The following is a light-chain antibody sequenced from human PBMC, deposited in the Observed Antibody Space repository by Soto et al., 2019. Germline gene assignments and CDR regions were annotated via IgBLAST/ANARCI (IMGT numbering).Light chain of an antibody. Sequence: IQMTQSPSSLSASVGDRVTITCRASQGLSNELGWYQQRPGKAPKVLIYGASNLQSGVPSRFSGSASGTDFTLTISSLQPEAFATYYCLQDYTYPWTFGLGTRWIS. CDR3: LQDYTYPWT. CDR1: QGLSNE. CDR2: GAS. J-gene: IGKJ1*01. V-gene: IGKV1-6*01.